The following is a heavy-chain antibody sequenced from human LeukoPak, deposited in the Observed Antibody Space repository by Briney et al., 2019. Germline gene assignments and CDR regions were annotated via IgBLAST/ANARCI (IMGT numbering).Heavy chain of an antibody. Sequence: PGGSLRLSCAVSGFTFRSYAMSWVRQAPGKGLEWVSAISGSGGSTYYADSVKGRFTISRDNSKNTLYLQMNSLRAEDTAVYYCAKEVYYYDSSGYDYWGQGTLVTVSS. CDR2: ISGSGGST. D-gene: IGHD3-22*01. CDR1: GFTFRSYA. CDR3: AKEVYYYDSSGYDY. J-gene: IGHJ4*02. V-gene: IGHV3-23*01.